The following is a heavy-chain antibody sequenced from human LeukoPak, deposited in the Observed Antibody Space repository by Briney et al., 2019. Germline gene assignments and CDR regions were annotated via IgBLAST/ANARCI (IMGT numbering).Heavy chain of an antibody. CDR3: ASGRDIEVAGPGGYFDH. V-gene: IGHV3-11*01. D-gene: IGHD6-19*01. Sequence: GGSLRLSCAASGFTFNDYHMNWIRQAPGKGLEWISYISPGGGDIYFADSVKGRFTLSRDNAKNSLYLQVSSLTVEDTAVYYCASGRDIEVAGPGGYFDHWGQGTLVTVSS. J-gene: IGHJ4*02. CDR1: GFTFNDYH. CDR2: ISPGGGDI.